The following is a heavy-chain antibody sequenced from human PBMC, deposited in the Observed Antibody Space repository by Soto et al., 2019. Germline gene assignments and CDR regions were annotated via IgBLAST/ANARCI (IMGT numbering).Heavy chain of an antibody. CDR1: GFTFSSYS. CDR2: ISSSSSYI. Sequence: PGGSLRLSCAASGFTFSSYSMNWVRQAPGKGLEWVSSISSSSSYIYYADSVKGRFTISRDNAKNSLYLQMNSLRAEDTAVYYCARDFRTVVSRSGFDYWGQGTLVTVSS. D-gene: IGHD2-15*01. CDR3: ARDFRTVVSRSGFDY. V-gene: IGHV3-21*01. J-gene: IGHJ4*02.